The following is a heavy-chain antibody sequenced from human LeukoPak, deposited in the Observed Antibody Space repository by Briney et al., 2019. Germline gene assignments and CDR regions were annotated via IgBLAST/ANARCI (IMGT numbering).Heavy chain of an antibody. D-gene: IGHD6-13*01. CDR3: AKEGYSSTWNADFDY. CDR2: ISGSGVIT. V-gene: IGHV3-23*01. CDR1: RFTFSSYA. Sequence: GGSLRLSCAASRFTFSSYAMSWVRQAPGKGLEWVSAISGSGVITYYADSVKGRFTMSRDNSKNTLYLQMNSLRAEDTAVYYCAKEGYSSTWNADFDYWGQGTLGIVSS. J-gene: IGHJ4*02.